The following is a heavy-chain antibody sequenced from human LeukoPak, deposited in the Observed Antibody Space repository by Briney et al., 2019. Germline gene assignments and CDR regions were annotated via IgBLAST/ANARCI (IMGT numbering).Heavy chain of an antibody. V-gene: IGHV3-66*02. D-gene: IGHD1-7*01. CDR1: GFTVSSNY. CDR3: ARDIRTGTFYYYYYMDV. J-gene: IGHJ6*03. CDR2: IYSGGST. Sequence: GGSLRLSCAASGFTVSSNYMSWVRQAPGKGLEWVSVIYSGGSTYCADSVKGRFTISRDNSKNTLYLQMNSLRAEDTAVYYCARDIRTGTFYYYYYMDVWGKGTTVTVSS.